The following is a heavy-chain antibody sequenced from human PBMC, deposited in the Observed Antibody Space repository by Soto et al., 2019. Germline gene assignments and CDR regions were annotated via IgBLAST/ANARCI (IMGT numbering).Heavy chain of an antibody. CDR3: AKWFGELLYMNYGMDV. Sequence: PGGSLRLSCAASGFTFSSYAMSWVRQAPGKGLEWVSAISGSGGSTYYADSVKGRFTISRDNSKNTLYLQMNSLRAEDTAVYYCAKWFGELLYMNYGMDVWGQGTTVTVSS. V-gene: IGHV3-23*01. CDR2: ISGSGGST. CDR1: GFTFSSYA. J-gene: IGHJ6*02. D-gene: IGHD3-10*01.